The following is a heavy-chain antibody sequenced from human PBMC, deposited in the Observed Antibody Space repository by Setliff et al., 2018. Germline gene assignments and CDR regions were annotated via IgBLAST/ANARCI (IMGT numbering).Heavy chain of an antibody. CDR2: ISDTALGI. CDR1: GFTFNTYA. CDR3: VKDVVGYSSTWPRRDYFDC. Sequence: GGSLRLSCAASGFTFNTYAMSWVRQPPGKGLEGVSSISDTALGIYYADSVRGRFTISRDNSKKTLYLQIDSLRAEDTAIYYCVKDVVGYSSTWPRRDYFDCWGQGTLVTVSS. V-gene: IGHV3-23*01. J-gene: IGHJ4*02. D-gene: IGHD6-13*01.